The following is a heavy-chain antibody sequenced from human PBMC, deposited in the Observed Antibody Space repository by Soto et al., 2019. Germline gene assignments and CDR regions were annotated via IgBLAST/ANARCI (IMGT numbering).Heavy chain of an antibody. D-gene: IGHD6-13*01. Sequence: GGSLRLSCAASGFTFSSYGMHWVRQAPGKGLEWVAVISYDGSNKYYADSVKGRFTISRDNSKNTLYLQMNSLRAEDTAVYYCAKVSYSSSWYSSYYYYYTDVWGKGTTVTVSS. CDR1: GFTFSSYG. J-gene: IGHJ6*03. CDR2: ISYDGSNK. CDR3: AKVSYSSSWYSSYYYYYTDV. V-gene: IGHV3-30*18.